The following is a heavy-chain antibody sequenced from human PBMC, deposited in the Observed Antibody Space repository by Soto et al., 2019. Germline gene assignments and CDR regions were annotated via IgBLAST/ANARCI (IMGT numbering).Heavy chain of an antibody. CDR2: IWYDGSNK. V-gene: IGHV3-33*01. CDR3: AREERVPIAVRAVYYFDY. Sequence: QVQLVESGGGVVQPGRSLRLSCAASGFTFSSYGMHWVRQAPGKGLEWVAVIWYDGSNKYYADSVKGRFTISRDNSKNTLYLQMNSLRAEDTAVYYCAREERVPIAVRAVYYFDYWGQGTLVTVSS. J-gene: IGHJ4*02. CDR1: GFTFSSYG. D-gene: IGHD6-19*01.